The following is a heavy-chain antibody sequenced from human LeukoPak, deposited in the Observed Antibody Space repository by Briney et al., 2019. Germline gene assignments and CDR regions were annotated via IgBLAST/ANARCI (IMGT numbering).Heavy chain of an antibody. CDR1: GGSISSYY. Sequence: SETLSLTCTVSGGSISSYYWSWIRQPPGKGLEWIGYIYYSGSTSYNPSLKSRVTISVDTSKNQFSLKLTSVTAADTAVYYCMRTYCSSTSCHYFDYWGQGTLVTVSS. D-gene: IGHD2-2*01. J-gene: IGHJ4*02. CDR2: IYYSGST. V-gene: IGHV4-59*12. CDR3: MRTYCSSTSCHYFDY.